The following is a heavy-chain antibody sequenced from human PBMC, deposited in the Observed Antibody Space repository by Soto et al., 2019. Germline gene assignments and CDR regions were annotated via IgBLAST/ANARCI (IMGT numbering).Heavy chain of an antibody. D-gene: IGHD3-9*01. Sequence: GGSLRLSCAASGFSFSSYAMSWVRQAPGKGLEWVSAISGSGASTYYADSVKGRFTISRDNSKNTLYLQMNSLRAEDTAVYYCAHFDWFIDYWGQGTLVTVSS. V-gene: IGHV3-23*01. J-gene: IGHJ4*02. CDR3: AHFDWFIDY. CDR1: GFSFSSYA. CDR2: ISGSGAST.